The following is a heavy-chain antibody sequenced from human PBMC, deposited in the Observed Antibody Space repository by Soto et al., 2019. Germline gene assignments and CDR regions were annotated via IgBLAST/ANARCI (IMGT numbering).Heavy chain of an antibody. CDR1: GGSISSSSYY. V-gene: IGHV4-39*01. Sequence: PSETLSLTCTVSGGSISSSSYYWGWIRQPPGKGLEWIGSIYYSGSTYYNPSLKSRVTISVDTSKNQFSLKLSSVTAADTAVYYCARRLHCSGGSCYYEDWFEPWGQGTLVTVSS. CDR3: ARRLHCSGGSCYYEDWFEP. J-gene: IGHJ5*02. D-gene: IGHD2-15*01. CDR2: IYYSGST.